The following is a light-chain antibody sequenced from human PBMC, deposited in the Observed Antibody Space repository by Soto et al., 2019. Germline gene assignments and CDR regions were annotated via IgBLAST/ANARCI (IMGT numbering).Light chain of an antibody. CDR3: QQYKHWPWT. V-gene: IGKV3-15*01. Sequence: EIVMTQSPASLSGSPLERATLSVTASQSIGRYLAWYQQKPGQAPRLLIHGASTRAIGVPDRFSGSWSGTEFTLTISSLESDDSAIYYCQQYKHWPWTFGQGTKVDIK. CDR2: GAS. J-gene: IGKJ1*01. CDR1: QSIGRY.